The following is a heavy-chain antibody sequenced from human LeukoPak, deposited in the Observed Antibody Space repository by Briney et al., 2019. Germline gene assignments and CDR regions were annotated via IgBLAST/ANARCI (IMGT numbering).Heavy chain of an antibody. CDR3: ARWVDYDSSGYYPY. Sequence: PSQTLSLTCTVSGGSISSGGYYWSWIRQPPGKGLEWIGYIYYSGSTNYNPSLKSRVTISVDTSKNQFSLKLSSVTAADTAVYYCARWVDYDSSGYYPYWGQGTLVTVSS. D-gene: IGHD3-22*01. V-gene: IGHV4-61*08. CDR1: GGSISSGGYY. J-gene: IGHJ4*02. CDR2: IYYSGST.